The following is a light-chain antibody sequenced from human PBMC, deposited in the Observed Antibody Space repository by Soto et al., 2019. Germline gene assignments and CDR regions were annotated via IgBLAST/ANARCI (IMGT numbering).Light chain of an antibody. Sequence: DIVMTQSPSSLSVSLGDRVTISCRASQSVANYLAWYQQKPGKVPPLLIYAASTLHSGVPSRFSGSGSGTDFTLTISSLQPEDVAIYYCQKYSSSPWTFGQGTKVEIK. CDR2: AAS. CDR3: QKYSSSPWT. J-gene: IGKJ1*01. CDR1: QSVANY. V-gene: IGKV1-27*01.